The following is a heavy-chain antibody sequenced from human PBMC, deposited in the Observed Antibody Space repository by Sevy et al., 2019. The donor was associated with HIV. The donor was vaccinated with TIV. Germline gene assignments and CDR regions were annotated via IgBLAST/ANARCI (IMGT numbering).Heavy chain of an antibody. Sequence: GGSLRLSCAASGFTFSDYYMSWIRQAPGKGLEWLSCVTTGDTKTYYADSVKGRFTISRDNAKNSLYLQMNSLKAEDTAVYYCARGDYCYSPPGYWGQGTLVTVSS. CDR1: GFTFSDYY. J-gene: IGHJ4*02. D-gene: IGHD2-15*01. CDR2: VTTGDTKT. CDR3: ARGDYCYSPPGY. V-gene: IGHV3-11*01.